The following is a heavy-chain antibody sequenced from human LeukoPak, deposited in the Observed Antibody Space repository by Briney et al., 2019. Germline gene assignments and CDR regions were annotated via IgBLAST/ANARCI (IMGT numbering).Heavy chain of an antibody. Sequence: PGGSLRLSCAASGFTFSSYSMNWVRQAPGKGLEWVSSISSSSSYIYYADSVKGRFTISRDNAKNSLYLQMNSLRAEDTAVYYCARETEQGYYDSSGYSDYWGQGTLVTVSS. CDR3: ARETEQGYYDSSGYSDY. V-gene: IGHV3-21*01. CDR2: ISSSSSYI. J-gene: IGHJ4*02. CDR1: GFTFSSYS. D-gene: IGHD3-22*01.